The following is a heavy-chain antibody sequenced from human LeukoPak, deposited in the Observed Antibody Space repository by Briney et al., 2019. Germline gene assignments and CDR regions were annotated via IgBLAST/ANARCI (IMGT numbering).Heavy chain of an antibody. J-gene: IGHJ4*02. CDR3: ARDHPGYSGYDHDY. CDR2: INPNSGGT. V-gene: IGHV1-2*02. D-gene: IGHD5-12*01. CDR1: GYTFTGYY. Sequence: EASVKVSCKASGYTFTGYYMHWVRQAPGHGLEWMGWINPNSGGTNYAQKFQGRVTMTRDTSISTAYMELSRLRSDDTAVYYCARDHPGYSGYDHDYWGQGTLVTVSS.